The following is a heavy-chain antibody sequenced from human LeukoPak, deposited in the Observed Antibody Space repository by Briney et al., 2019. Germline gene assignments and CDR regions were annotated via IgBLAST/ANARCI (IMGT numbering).Heavy chain of an antibody. Sequence: SQTLSLTCALSGDSVSINSAAWNWIRQSPSRGLEWLGRTYYRSKWYNDYAVSVRSRITINPDTSKNHFSLQLNSVTPEDTAVYYCARGLNPFDILGRFDPGGQGTLVTVS. CDR2: TYYRSKWYN. D-gene: IGHD3-9*01. J-gene: IGHJ5*02. CDR1: GDSVSINSAA. V-gene: IGHV6-1*01. CDR3: ARGLNPFDILGRFDP.